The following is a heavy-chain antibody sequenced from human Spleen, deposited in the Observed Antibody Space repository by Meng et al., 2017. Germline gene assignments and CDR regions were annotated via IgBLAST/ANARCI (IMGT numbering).Heavy chain of an antibody. CDR3: ARGPTTMAHDFDY. J-gene: IGHJ4*02. CDR1: GGSFSGSP. V-gene: IGHV4-34*01. CDR2: INHSGTT. D-gene: IGHD4-11*01. Sequence: QVPLTQWGAGLLKPSEPLSLPCAGYGGSFSGSPWSWVRQPPGKGLEWIGEINHSGTTNYNPSLKSRVTISVDTSQNNLSLKLSSVTAADSAVYYCARGPTTMAHDFDYWGQGTLVTVSS.